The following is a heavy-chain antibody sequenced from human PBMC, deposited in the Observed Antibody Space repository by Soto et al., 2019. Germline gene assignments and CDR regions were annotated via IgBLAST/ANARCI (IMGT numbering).Heavy chain of an antibody. Sequence: PSETLSLTCAVYGGSFSGYYWSWIRQPPGKGLEWIGEINHSGSTNYNPSLKSRVTISVDTSKNQFSLKLSSVTAADTAVYYCARSRRDSSSWYQTRNYGMDVWGQGTTVTV. CDR3: ARSRRDSSSWYQTRNYGMDV. D-gene: IGHD6-13*01. CDR2: INHSGST. J-gene: IGHJ6*02. V-gene: IGHV4-34*01. CDR1: GGSFSGYY.